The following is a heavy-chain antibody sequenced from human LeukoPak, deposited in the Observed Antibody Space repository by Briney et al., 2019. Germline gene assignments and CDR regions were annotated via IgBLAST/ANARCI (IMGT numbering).Heavy chain of an antibody. CDR1: GYTFTNYG. D-gene: IGHD3-16*01. V-gene: IGHV1-18*01. CDR2: ISAYNGKT. Sequence: ASVKVSCKASGYTFTNYGINWVRQAPGQGLEWMGWISAYNGKTHYAQKLQGRVTMTTDTSTSAAYMELRSLRSDDTAMYYCARSSHRLYDYVWGSYESKDYWGQGTLVTVSS. CDR3: ARSSHRLYDYVWGSYESKDY. J-gene: IGHJ4*02.